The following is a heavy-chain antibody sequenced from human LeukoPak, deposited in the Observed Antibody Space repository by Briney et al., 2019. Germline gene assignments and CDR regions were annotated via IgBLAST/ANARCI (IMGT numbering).Heavy chain of an antibody. CDR1: GFTFSSSW. V-gene: IGHV3-7*01. Sequence: PGGSLRLSCVASGFTFSSSWMTWVRQAPGKGLEWLANIKGDGSDKNYVDSVKGRFTISRDNAKNSLFLQMSSLRGEDTALYYCATEHWGPNSWGQGTLVTVPS. CDR3: ATEHWGPNS. J-gene: IGHJ4*02. D-gene: IGHD3-16*01. CDR2: IKGDGSDK.